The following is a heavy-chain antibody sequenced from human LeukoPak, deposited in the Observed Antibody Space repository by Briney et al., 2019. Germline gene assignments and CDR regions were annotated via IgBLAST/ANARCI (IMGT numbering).Heavy chain of an antibody. V-gene: IGHV4-4*07. CDR3: AREREYSGSYPDAFDI. J-gene: IGHJ3*02. CDR2: IYTSGST. Sequence: ASQTLSLTCTVSGGSISSYYWSWIRQPAGKGLEWIGRIYTSGSTNYNPSLKSRVTMSVDTSKNQFSLKLSSVTAADTAVYYCAREREYSGSYPDAFDIWGQGTMVTVSS. CDR1: GGSISSYY. D-gene: IGHD1-26*01.